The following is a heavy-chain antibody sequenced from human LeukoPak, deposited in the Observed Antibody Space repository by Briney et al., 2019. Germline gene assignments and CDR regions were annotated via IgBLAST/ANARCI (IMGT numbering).Heavy chain of an antibody. V-gene: IGHV3-64*01. Sequence: GGSLRLSCAASGFTFSSYAMHWVRQAPGKGLEYVSAISSNGGGTYYANSVKGRFTISRDNSKNTLYLQMGSLRAEDMAVYYCARVDSGSYYYWGQGTLVTVSS. J-gene: IGHJ4*02. CDR2: ISSNGGGT. D-gene: IGHD1-26*01. CDR3: ARVDSGSYYY. CDR1: GFTFSSYA.